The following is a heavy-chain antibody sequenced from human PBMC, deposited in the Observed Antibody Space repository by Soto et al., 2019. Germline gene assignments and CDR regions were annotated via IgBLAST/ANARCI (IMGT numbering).Heavy chain of an antibody. V-gene: IGHV1-69*12. Sequence: QVQLVQSGAEVKKPGSSVTVSCKASGGTFGNSAIIWVRQAPGQGLEWMGGIIPIFPTPDYAQKCQGRVTITADESASTDYRELTSLTSDDTALYFCARDKDRRQIGGNYYYAMDVWGQGTTVTVSS. CDR1: GGTFGNSA. J-gene: IGHJ6*02. CDR3: ARDKDRRQIGGNYYYAMDV. CDR2: IIPIFPTP.